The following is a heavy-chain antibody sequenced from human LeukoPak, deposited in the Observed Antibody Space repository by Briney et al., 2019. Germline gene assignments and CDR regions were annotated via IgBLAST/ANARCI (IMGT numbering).Heavy chain of an antibody. CDR1: GGTFSSYA. V-gene: IGHV1-69*13. D-gene: IGHD3-16*01. CDR3: ARVGGSQGYDAFDI. CDR2: IIPIFGTA. J-gene: IGHJ3*02. Sequence: GASVKVSCKASGGTFSSYAISWVRQAPGQGLEWMGGIIPIFGTANYAQKFQGRVTITADESTSTAYMELSSLGSEDTAVYYCARVGGSQGYDAFDIWGQGTMVTVSS.